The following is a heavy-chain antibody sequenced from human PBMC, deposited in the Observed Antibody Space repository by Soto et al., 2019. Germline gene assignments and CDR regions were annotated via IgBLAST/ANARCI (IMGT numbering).Heavy chain of an antibody. CDR2: IKPGNGYT. CDR3: ARDSSGYFGDY. V-gene: IGHV1-3*01. J-gene: IGHJ4*02. Sequence: GASVKVSCKASGYTFTIYAIHWVRQAPGQRLEWMGWIKPGNGYTKYSQNFQGRVTITRDTSASTAYMEVSSLRSEDTAVYYCARDSSGYFGDYWGQGTLVTVSS. D-gene: IGHD3-22*01. CDR1: GYTFTIYA.